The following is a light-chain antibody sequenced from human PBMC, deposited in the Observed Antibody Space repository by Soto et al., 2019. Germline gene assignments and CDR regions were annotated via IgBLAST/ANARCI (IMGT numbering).Light chain of an antibody. CDR2: GAS. CDR1: QSVSSN. CDR3: QQYGSSHT. J-gene: IGKJ5*01. V-gene: IGKV3-20*01. Sequence: EIVMKQSPATLSVSPGERATLSCRASQSVSSNLAWYQQKPGQAPRLLIYGASSRATGIPDRFSGSGSGTDFTLTISRLEPEDFAVYYCQQYGSSHTFGQGTRLEIK.